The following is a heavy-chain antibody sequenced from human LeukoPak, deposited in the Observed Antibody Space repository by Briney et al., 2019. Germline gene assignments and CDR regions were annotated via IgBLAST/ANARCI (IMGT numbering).Heavy chain of an antibody. V-gene: IGHV3-30*03. Sequence: PGGSLRLSCAASGFSFSSHSMTWVRQAPGKGLEWMTTISHDGSQTFYADSVKGRLTISRDNSKNTVSLQMSSLRVEDTGVYYCTTIHYWGQGTQITVSS. CDR3: TTIHY. J-gene: IGHJ4*02. CDR1: GFSFSSHS. CDR2: ISHDGSQT.